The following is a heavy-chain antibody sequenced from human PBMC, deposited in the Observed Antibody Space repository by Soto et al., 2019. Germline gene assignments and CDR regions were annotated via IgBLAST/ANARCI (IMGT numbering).Heavy chain of an antibody. D-gene: IGHD2-21*01. J-gene: IGHJ5*02. V-gene: IGHV4-61*01. Sequence: PSDTLSLTCSVSGGSVSSESYCWSWIRQTPGKGLEWIGNVENSGSTKYNPSLKSRVTISVDTSKNQFSLKLSSVTGADTAVYYCARERGDSHWIDPWGQGTLVTVS. CDR1: GGSVSSESYC. CDR2: VENSGST. CDR3: ARERGDSHWIDP.